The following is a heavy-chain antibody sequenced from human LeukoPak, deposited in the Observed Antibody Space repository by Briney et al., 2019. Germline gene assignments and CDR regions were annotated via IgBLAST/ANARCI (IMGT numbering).Heavy chain of an antibody. CDR1: GFTFSSYD. D-gene: IGHD3-22*01. V-gene: IGHV3-13*01. CDR2: IGTAGDT. CDR3: ARHSGYYYSFDY. J-gene: IGHJ4*02. Sequence: PGGSLRLSCAASGFTFSSYDMHWVRQATGKGLEWVSAIGTAGDTYYPGSVTGRFTISRENAKNSLYLQMNSLRAEDTAVYYCARHSGYYYSFDYWGQGTLVTVSS.